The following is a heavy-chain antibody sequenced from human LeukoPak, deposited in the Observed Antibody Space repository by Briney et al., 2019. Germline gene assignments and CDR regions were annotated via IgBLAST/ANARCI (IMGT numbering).Heavy chain of an antibody. Sequence: GGSLRLSCAASGFTFSSYAMSWVRQAPGKGLEWVSVISGSGSNTVYADSVKGRFTISRDNAKNTLYLQMNSLRAEDTVVYYCAKGAGIYYTTGWTGWFDPWGQGTLVTVTS. D-gene: IGHD6-19*01. J-gene: IGHJ5*02. CDR3: AKGAGIYYTTGWTGWFDP. V-gene: IGHV3-23*01. CDR2: ISGSGSNT. CDR1: GFTFSSYA.